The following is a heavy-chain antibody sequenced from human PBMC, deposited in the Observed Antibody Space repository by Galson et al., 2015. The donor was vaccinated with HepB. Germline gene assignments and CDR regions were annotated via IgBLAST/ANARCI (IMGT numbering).Heavy chain of an antibody. J-gene: IGHJ4*02. CDR2: IWYDGSNK. D-gene: IGHD2-15*01. V-gene: IGHV3-33*01. Sequence: SLRLSCAASGFTFSSYGMHWVRQAPGKGLEWVAVIWYDGSNKYYADSVKGRFTISRDNSKNTLYLQMNSLRAEDTAVYYCARVPYCSGGSCFYYFDYWGQGTLVTVSS. CDR1: GFTFSSYG. CDR3: ARVPYCSGGSCFYYFDY.